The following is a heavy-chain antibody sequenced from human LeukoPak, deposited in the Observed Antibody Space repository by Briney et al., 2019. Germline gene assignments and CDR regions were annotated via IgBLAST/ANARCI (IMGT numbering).Heavy chain of an antibody. J-gene: IGHJ4*02. CDR3: TRATRGGESDF. D-gene: IGHD3-10*01. CDR1: GFTFDDYG. Sequence: GGSLRLSCTASGFTFDDYGMSWVRQVPGKGLEWVSGISWNGLVSGYADSVRGRFTISRDNGKVSMFLQMDRLRVEDSASYYCTRATRGGESDFWGQGTLVTVSS. CDR2: ISWNGLVS. V-gene: IGHV3-20*04.